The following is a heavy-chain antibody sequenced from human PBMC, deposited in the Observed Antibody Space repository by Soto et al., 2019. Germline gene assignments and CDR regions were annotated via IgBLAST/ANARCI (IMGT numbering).Heavy chain of an antibody. V-gene: IGHV4-4*07. D-gene: IGHD6-19*01. Sequence: SLTCTVSGASISSYFWTWIRQPAGKALDWIGRISTSGTTNYNPSLKSRVTMSVDTSKNHFSLNLSSVTAADTAVYYCAREAGPDRWFDPWGQGTLVTVS. CDR1: GASISSYF. CDR3: AREAGPDRWFDP. CDR2: ISTSGTT. J-gene: IGHJ5*02.